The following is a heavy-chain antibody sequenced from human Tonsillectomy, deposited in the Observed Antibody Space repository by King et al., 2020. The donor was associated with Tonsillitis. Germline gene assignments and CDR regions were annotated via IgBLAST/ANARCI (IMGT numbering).Heavy chain of an antibody. D-gene: IGHD3-10*01. CDR2: IRYDGSNK. Sequence: EQLVQSGGGVVQPGGSLRLSCAASGITFSIHGMHWVRQAPGKGLEWVAFIRYDGSNKYYGDSVKGRCTISRDNSKNTLYLQMNSLRAEDTAVYYCACLQVTSMRRGSGLAAGGHGTTVTVSS. CDR1: GITFSIHG. V-gene: IGHV3-30*02. CDR3: ACLQVTSMRRGSGLAA. J-gene: IGHJ6*02.